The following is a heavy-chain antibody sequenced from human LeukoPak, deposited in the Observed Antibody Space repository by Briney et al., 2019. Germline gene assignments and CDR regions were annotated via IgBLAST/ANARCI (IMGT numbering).Heavy chain of an antibody. D-gene: IGHD6-13*01. J-gene: IGHJ4*02. Sequence: GGSLRLSCAASGFIFSACAVHWIRQAPGKGLEWVGLIGSRADNHATLYGASMEGKFTISRDDSKNTAYLQMNSLKTEDTAVYYCTRHLDGIAAYDYWGQGSLVTVSS. CDR2: IGSRADNHAT. V-gene: IGHV3-73*01. CDR3: TRHLDGIAAYDY. CDR1: GFIFSACA.